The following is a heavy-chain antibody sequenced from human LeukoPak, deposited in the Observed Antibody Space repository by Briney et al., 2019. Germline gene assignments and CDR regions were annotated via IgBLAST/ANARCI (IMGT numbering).Heavy chain of an antibody. D-gene: IGHD3-22*01. CDR2: IITIFGTA. J-gene: IGHJ4*02. V-gene: IGHV1-69*13. CDR1: GGTFSSYA. Sequence: ASVKVSCKASGGTFSSYAISWVRQAPGQGLEWMGGIITIFGTAKYAQKFQGRVTITADESTSTAYMELSSLRSEDTAVYYCAREGGDYYDSSGYYRGLLDYWGQGTLVTVSS. CDR3: AREGGDYYDSSGYYRGLLDY.